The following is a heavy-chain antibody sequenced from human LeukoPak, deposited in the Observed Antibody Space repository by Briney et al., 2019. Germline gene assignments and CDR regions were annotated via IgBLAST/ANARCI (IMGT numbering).Heavy chain of an antibody. J-gene: IGHJ4*02. D-gene: IGHD5-24*01. CDR2: INHSGST. CDR1: GGSFSGYY. V-gene: IGHV4-34*01. CDR3: ARGGDGYNVDYFDY. Sequence: SETLSLTCAVYGGSFSGYYWSWIRQPPGKGLEWIGEINHSGSTNYNPSLKSRVTISVDTSKNQFSLELSSVTAADTAVYYCARGGDGYNVDYFDYWGQGTLVTVSS.